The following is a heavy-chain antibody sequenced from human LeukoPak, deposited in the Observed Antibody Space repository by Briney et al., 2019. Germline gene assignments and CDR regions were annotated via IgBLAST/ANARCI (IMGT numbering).Heavy chain of an antibody. D-gene: IGHD5-12*01. V-gene: IGHV4-4*02. J-gene: IGHJ6*02. Sequence: SGTLSLTCAVSGGSISSNVWWNWVRQPPGKGLEWIGEVYHSGDTKYNPSLQSRVTISVDKSRDQVSLRLSSVTAADTAVYYCARDVPGPRGYFYGMDVWGQGTTVTVSS. CDR1: GGSISSNVW. CDR3: ARDVPGPRGYFYGMDV. CDR2: VYHSGDT.